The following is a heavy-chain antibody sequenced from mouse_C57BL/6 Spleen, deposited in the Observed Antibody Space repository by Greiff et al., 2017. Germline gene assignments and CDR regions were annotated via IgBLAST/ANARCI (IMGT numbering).Heavy chain of an antibody. CDR3: ARYGSSSWYFDV. V-gene: IGHV1-22*01. Sequence: VQLQQSGPELVKPGASVKMSCKASGYTFTDYNMHWVKQSHGKSLAWIGYLNPNTGGTSYNQKFKGKATLTVNKSSSTAYMELRSLTSEDSAVYYCARYGSSSWYFDVWGTGTTVTVSS. CDR2: LNPNTGGT. J-gene: IGHJ1*03. D-gene: IGHD1-1*01. CDR1: GYTFTDYN.